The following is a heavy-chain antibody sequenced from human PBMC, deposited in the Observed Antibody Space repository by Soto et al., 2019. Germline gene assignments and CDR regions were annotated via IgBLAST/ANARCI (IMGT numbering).Heavy chain of an antibody. CDR1: GFTFSSYG. J-gene: IGHJ6*02. CDR2: ISYDGSNK. CDR3: AKGRSSSWYALYYYGMDV. V-gene: IGHV3-30*18. Sequence: SLRLSCAASGFTFSSYGMHWVRQAPGKGLEWVAVISYDGSNKYYADSVKGRFTISRDNSKNTLYLQMNSLRAEDTAVYYCAKGRSSSWYALYYYGMDVWGQGTTVTVSS. D-gene: IGHD6-13*01.